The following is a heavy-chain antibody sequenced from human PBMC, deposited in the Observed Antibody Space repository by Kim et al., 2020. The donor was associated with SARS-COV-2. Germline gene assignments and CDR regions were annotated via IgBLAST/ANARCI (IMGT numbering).Heavy chain of an antibody. J-gene: IGHJ1*01. CDR3: ARDGSSSSWLAGRDFQH. V-gene: IGHV3-21*01. D-gene: IGHD6-13*01. Sequence: GGSLRLSCAASGFTFSYYSMNWVRQAPGKGLEWVSSITGSSRYIYYADSVKGRFTISRDNAKNSLYLQMDSLNPEDTAVYFCARDGSSSSWLAGRDFQHWGQGTLVTVSS. CDR1: GFTFSYYS. CDR2: ITGSSRYI.